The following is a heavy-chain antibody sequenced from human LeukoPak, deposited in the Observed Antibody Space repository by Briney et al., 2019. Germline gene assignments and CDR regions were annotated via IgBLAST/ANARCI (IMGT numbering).Heavy chain of an antibody. CDR1: GDSISSFY. J-gene: IGHJ4*02. CDR3: ARGILVTVYAAFDY. D-gene: IGHD2-8*01. CDR2: IHYSENS. V-gene: IGHV4-59*08. Sequence: SETLSLTCSVSGDSISSFYWNWIRQSPGKGLEWIGNIHYSENSNYNPSLKSRVTISIDTSRKQFFLKLSSVTAADTAVYYCARGILVTVYAAFDYWGQGTLVTVSS.